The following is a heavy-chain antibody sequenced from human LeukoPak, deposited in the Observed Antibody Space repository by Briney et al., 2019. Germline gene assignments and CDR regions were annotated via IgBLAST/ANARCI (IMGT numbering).Heavy chain of an antibody. CDR3: ARDGQTLFGDYATEPLDY. CDR2: INPIFGTT. V-gene: IGHV1-69*13. J-gene: IGHJ4*02. Sequence: GASVTVCFTASGGTFRNYLISWVRQPPGQGLAWVGVINPIFGTTNYAQRFQGRVTITADESTSTAYMELSSLRSEDTAVYYCARDGQTLFGDYATEPLDYWGQGTLVTVSS. CDR1: GGTFRNYL. D-gene: IGHD4-17*01.